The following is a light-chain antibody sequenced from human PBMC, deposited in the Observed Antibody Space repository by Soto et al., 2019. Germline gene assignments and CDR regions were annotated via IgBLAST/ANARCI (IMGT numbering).Light chain of an antibody. CDR1: SSDVGGYDY. V-gene: IGLV2-14*01. CDR3: SSYSTSTTLL. J-gene: IGLJ3*02. Sequence: QSALTQPASVSASPGQSITISCTGTSSDVGGYDYVSWYQQYPGKAPKLMIYEVSNRPSGVSDRFSGSKSGNTASLTISGLQAEDEADYYCSSYSTSTTLLFGGGTKLTVL. CDR2: EVS.